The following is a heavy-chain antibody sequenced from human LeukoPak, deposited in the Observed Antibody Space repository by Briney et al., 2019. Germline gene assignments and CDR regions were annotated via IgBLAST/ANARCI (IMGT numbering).Heavy chain of an antibody. CDR2: IYYSGST. D-gene: IGHD2-2*03. CDR3: ARSGYCSSTSCYPYYYYMDV. V-gene: IGHV4-59*01. CDR1: GGSISSYY. Sequence: SETLSLTCTVSGGSISSYYWSWIRQPPGKGLEWIGYIYYSGSTNYNPSLKSRVTISVDTSKNQFSLKLSSVTAADTAVYYCARSGYCSSTSCYPYYYYMDVWGKGTTVTVSS. J-gene: IGHJ6*03.